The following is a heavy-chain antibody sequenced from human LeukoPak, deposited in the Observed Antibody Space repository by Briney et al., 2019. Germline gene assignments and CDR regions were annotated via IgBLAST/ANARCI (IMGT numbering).Heavy chain of an antibody. J-gene: IGHJ5*02. CDR3: ARRIAAAPMSWFDP. Sequence: SETLSLTCTVSGGSISSGSYYWSWIRQPAGKGLEGIGRIYTSGSTNYNPSLKSRVTISADTSKNQFSMKLSSVPAADTAVYYCARRIAAAPMSWFDPWGQGTLVTVSS. CDR2: IYTSGST. D-gene: IGHD6-13*01. CDR1: GGSISSGSYY. V-gene: IGHV4-61*02.